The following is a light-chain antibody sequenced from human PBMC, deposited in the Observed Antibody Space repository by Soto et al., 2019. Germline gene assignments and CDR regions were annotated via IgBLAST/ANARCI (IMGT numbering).Light chain of an antibody. V-gene: IGLV1-47*01. CDR2: MND. CDR1: TSNILRNY. CDR3: ASWDDSLSGYV. J-gene: IGLJ1*01. Sequence: QSVLTQPPSASGNPGQRLTISCSGSTSNILRNYVYWYRQFPGTAPRLLISMNDHRPSGVPDRFSGSKSGTSASLAISGLRSEDEADYYCASWDDSLSGYVFGTGTKLTVL.